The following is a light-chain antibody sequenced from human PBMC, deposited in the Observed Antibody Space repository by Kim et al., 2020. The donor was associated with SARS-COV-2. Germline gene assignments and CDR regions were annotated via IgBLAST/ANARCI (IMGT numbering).Light chain of an antibody. CDR1: SNDVGAYNY. Sequence: QSVLTQPASASGSPGQSITISCTGTSNDVGAYNYVSWYQQHPGTAPKLIIYDVNKRPSGFSDRFSGSKSDNTASLTISGLQAEDEANYYCSSQTSSSTVVFGGGTQLTVL. V-gene: IGLV2-14*03. CDR3: SSQTSSSTVV. J-gene: IGLJ2*01. CDR2: DVN.